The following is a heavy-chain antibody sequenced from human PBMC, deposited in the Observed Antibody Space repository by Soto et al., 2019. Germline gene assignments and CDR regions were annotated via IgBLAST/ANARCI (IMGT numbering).Heavy chain of an antibody. CDR2: INHRGST. CDR1: GASFSDYF. D-gene: IGHD2-15*01. V-gene: IGHV4-34*01. CDR3: ARESPLLLGYGLNV. Sequence: SETLSLTCGVYGASFSDYFWSWIRQSPGKGLEWIGEINHRGSTNHNPSLKSRVTMSVDTSKNQFSLNLSSVTAADTGVYYRARESPLLLGYGLNVWGQGTTVTVSS. J-gene: IGHJ6*02.